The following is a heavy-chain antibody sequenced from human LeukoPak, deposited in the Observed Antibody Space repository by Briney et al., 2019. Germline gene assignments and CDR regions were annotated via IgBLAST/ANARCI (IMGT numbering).Heavy chain of an antibody. CDR2: INPNGGGT. CDR3: ARDGGWELLHWTHDY. D-gene: IGHD1-26*01. CDR1: GYTFTGYY. J-gene: IGHJ4*02. Sequence: ASVKVSCKASGYTFTGYYMHWVRQAPGQGLEWMGWINPNGGGTNYAQKFQGRVTMTRDTSISTAYMELSRLRSDDTAVYYCARDGGWELLHWTHDYWGQGTLVTVSS. V-gene: IGHV1-2*02.